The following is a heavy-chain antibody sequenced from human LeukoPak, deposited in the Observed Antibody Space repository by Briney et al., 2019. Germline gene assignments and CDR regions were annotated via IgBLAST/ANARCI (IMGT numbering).Heavy chain of an antibody. CDR1: GFTFSSYW. CDR2: IKQDGSEE. V-gene: IGHV3-7*05. J-gene: IGHJ4*02. D-gene: IGHD3-22*01. CDR3: ARFRYYDSSGYYYYFDY. Sequence: GGSLRLSCAASGFTFSSYWMSWVRQAPGKGLEWVANIKQDGSEEYYVDSVKGRFTISRDSAKNSLYLQMNSLRAEDTAVYYCARFRYYDSSGYYYYFDYWGQGTLVTVSS.